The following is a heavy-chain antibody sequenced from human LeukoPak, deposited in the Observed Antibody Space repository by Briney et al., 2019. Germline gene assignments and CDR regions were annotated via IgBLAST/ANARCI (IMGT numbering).Heavy chain of an antibody. D-gene: IGHD5-12*01. Sequence: QTGGSLRLSCAASGFTFSSYAMHWVRQAPGKGLEWVAVIPYDGSNKYYADSVKGRFTISRDNSKNTLYLQMNSLRAEDTAVYYCARDSRGYSGYEWFDYWGQGTLVTVSS. J-gene: IGHJ4*02. V-gene: IGHV3-30-3*01. CDR3: ARDSRGYSGYEWFDY. CDR1: GFTFSSYA. CDR2: IPYDGSNK.